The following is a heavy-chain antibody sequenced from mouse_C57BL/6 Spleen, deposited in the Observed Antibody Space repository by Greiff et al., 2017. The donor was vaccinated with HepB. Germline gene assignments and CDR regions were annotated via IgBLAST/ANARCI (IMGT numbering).Heavy chain of an antibody. D-gene: IGHD1-1*01. CDR1: GYTFTSYW. J-gene: IGHJ2*01. CDR3: AICIYYYCSSYFDY. CDR2: IYPGSGST. V-gene: IGHV1-55*01. Sequence: QVQLQQPGAELVKPGASVKMSCKASGYTFTSYWITWVKQRPGQGLEWIGDIYPGSGSTNYNEKFKSKATLTVDTSSSTAYMQLSSLTSEDSAVYYFAICIYYYCSSYFDYWGQGTTLTVSS.